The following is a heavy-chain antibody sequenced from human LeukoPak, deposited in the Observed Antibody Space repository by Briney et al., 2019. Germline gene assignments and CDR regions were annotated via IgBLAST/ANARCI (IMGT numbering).Heavy chain of an antibody. CDR3: ASYSSGSPY. J-gene: IGHJ4*02. CDR1: GGSVSSGSYY. D-gene: IGHD6-19*01. Sequence: PSETLSLTCTVSGGSVSSGSYYWSWIRQPPGKGLEWIGYIYYSGSTNHNPSLKSRVTISVDTSKNQFSLKLSSVTAADTAVYYCASYSSGSPYWGQGTLVTVSS. CDR2: IYYSGST. V-gene: IGHV4-61*01.